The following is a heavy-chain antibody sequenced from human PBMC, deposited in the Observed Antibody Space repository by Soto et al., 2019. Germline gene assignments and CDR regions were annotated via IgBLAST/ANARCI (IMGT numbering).Heavy chain of an antibody. V-gene: IGHV1-18*01. CDR1: GYTFTSYG. J-gene: IGHJ4*02. D-gene: IGHD3-22*01. CDR2: ISAYNGNT. CDR3: ARDKSSGSPGAFDY. Sequence: GASVKVSCKASGYTFTSYGISWVRQAPGQGLEWMGWISAYNGNTNYEQKLQGRVTMTTDTSTSTAYMELRSLRSDDTAVYYCARDKSSGSPGAFDYWGQGTLVTVSS.